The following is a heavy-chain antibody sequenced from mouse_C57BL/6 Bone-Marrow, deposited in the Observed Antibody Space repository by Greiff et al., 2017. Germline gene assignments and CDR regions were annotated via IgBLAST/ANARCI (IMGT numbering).Heavy chain of an antibody. CDR2: IDPENGDT. V-gene: IGHV14-4*01. D-gene: IGHD2-1*01. J-gene: IGHJ2*01. CDR3: TTWGVTATFYYFDY. CDR1: GFNIKDDY. Sequence: EVQLQQSGAELVRPGASVKLSCTASGFNIKDDYMHWVKQRPEQGLAWIGWIDPENGDTEYASKFQGKATITADTSSNTAYLQLSSLTSEDTAVYYCTTWGVTATFYYFDYWGQGTTLTVSS.